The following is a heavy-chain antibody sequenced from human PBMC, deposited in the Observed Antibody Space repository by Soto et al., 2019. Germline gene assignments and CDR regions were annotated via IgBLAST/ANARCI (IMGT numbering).Heavy chain of an antibody. CDR3: ARAFALEWELPRTYYFDY. D-gene: IGHD1-26*01. CDR2: ISAYNGNT. V-gene: IGHV1-18*01. CDR1: GYTFTSYG. Sequence: ASVKVSCKASGYTFTSYGISWVRQAPGQGLEWMGWISAYNGNTNYAQKLQGSVTMTTDTSTSTAYMELRSLRSDDTAVYYCARAFALEWELPRTYYFDYWGQGTLVTVSS. J-gene: IGHJ4*02.